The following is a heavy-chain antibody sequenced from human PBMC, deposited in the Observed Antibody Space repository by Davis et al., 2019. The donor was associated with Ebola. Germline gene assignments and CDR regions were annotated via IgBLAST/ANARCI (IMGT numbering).Heavy chain of an antibody. CDR3: ASSIDGHFDWSRD. V-gene: IGHV3-21*01. CDR1: GFSFNNYS. CDR2: ISSSSNYI. J-gene: IGHJ4*02. Sequence: GESLKISCAASGFSFNNYSMSWVRQAPGKGLEWVSSISSSSNYIYYADSVKGRFTISRDNAKNSLYLRMNSLRADDTAVYYCASSIDGHFDWSRDWGQGTLVIVSS. D-gene: IGHD3-9*01.